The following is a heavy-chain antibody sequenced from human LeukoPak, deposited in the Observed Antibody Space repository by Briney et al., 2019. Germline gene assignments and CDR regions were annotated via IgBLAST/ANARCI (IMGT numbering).Heavy chain of an antibody. V-gene: IGHV1-18*01. CDR3: ARTPSDIYAFDI. D-gene: IGHD2-21*01. Sequence: ASVKVSCKASGYTFTSCGISWVRQAPGQGLEWMGWISAYTGNTNYAQKLQGRVTMTTDTSTSTAYMELRSLRSDDTAVYYCARTPSDIYAFDIWGQGTMVTVSS. CDR2: ISAYTGNT. J-gene: IGHJ3*02. CDR1: GYTFTSCG.